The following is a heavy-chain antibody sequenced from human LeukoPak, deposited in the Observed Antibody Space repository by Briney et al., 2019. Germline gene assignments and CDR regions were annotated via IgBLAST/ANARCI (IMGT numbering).Heavy chain of an antibody. CDR2: TYYRSKWYN. CDR3: ARDPARDCSSTSCYSYYFDY. J-gene: IGHJ4*02. Sequence: SQTLSLTCVISGDSVSSNSAAWNWIRQSPSRGLEWLGRTYYRSKWYNDYAVSVKSRITINPDTSKNQFSLQLNPVTPEDTAVYYCARDPARDCSSTSCYSYYFDYWGQGTLVTVSS. V-gene: IGHV6-1*01. D-gene: IGHD2-2*01. CDR1: GDSVSSNSAA.